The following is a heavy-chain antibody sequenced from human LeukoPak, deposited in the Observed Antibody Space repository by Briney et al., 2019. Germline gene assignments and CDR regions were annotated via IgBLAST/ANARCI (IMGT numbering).Heavy chain of an antibody. CDR2: ISSDGSKT. J-gene: IGHJ4*02. D-gene: IGHD3-10*01. Sequence: SGGSPRLSCAASGFIFSNYAMHWVRQAPGKGLEWVALISSDGSKTYHADSVKGRFSISRDNSKNTLYLQLNSLRAEDTSAYYCARDSTYWYDSGSSGPHYFDYWGQGTLVTVSS. CDR1: GFIFSNYA. V-gene: IGHV3-30*01. CDR3: ARDSTYWYDSGSSGPHYFDY.